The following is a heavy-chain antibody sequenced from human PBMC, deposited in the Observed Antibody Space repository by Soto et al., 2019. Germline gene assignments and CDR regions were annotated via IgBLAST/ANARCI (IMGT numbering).Heavy chain of an antibody. J-gene: IGHJ4*02. Sequence: QLQLQESGPGLVKPSETLSLTCTVSGGSISSSSYYWGWIRQPPGKGLEWIGSIYYSGSTYYNPSLKSRVTISVDTSKTQFSLKLSSVNAADTAVYYCARHVWVDIVVVPAAMPGDYFDYWGQGTLVTVSS. CDR1: GGSISSSSYY. D-gene: IGHD2-2*01. CDR2: IYYSGST. CDR3: ARHVWVDIVVVPAAMPGDYFDY. V-gene: IGHV4-39*01.